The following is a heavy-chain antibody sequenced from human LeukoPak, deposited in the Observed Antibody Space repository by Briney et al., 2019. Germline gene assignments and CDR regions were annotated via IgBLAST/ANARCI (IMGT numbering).Heavy chain of an antibody. CDR2: ISSSSSYI. Sequence: GGSLRLSCAASGFTFSSYSMNWVRQAPGKGLEWVSSISSSSSYIYYADSVKGRFTISRDNAKNSLYLQMNSLRAEDTAVYYCARESSSTSCSDYWGQGTLVTVSS. CDR1: GFTFSSYS. D-gene: IGHD2-2*01. V-gene: IGHV3-21*01. CDR3: ARESSSTSCSDY. J-gene: IGHJ4*02.